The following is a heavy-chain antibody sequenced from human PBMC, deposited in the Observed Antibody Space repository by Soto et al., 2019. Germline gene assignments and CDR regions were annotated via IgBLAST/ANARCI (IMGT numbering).Heavy chain of an antibody. CDR3: ATWDLVGATDGTLDAFDI. Sequence: ASVKVSCKVSGYTLTELSMHWVRQAPGKGLEWMGGFDPEDGETIYAQKFQGRVTMTEDTSTDTAYMELSSLRSEDTAVYYCATWDLVGATDGTLDAFDIWGQGTMVTVSS. CDR2: FDPEDGET. J-gene: IGHJ3*02. CDR1: GYTLTELS. D-gene: IGHD1-26*01. V-gene: IGHV1-24*01.